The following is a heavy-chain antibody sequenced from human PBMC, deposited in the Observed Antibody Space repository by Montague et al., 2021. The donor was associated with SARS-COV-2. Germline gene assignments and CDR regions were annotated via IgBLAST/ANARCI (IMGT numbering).Heavy chain of an antibody. D-gene: IGHD3-9*01. CDR3: ARGLAELRYFDWYHYYMDY. CDR1: GGSFSGYY. CDR2: INHSGST. Sequence: SETLSLTCAVYGGSFSGYYWSWIRQPPGKGLEWIGEINHSGSTNYNPSLKSRVTISVDTSKNQFSLKLSPVTAADTAVYYCARGLAELRYFDWYHYYMDYWGQGTLVTVSS. V-gene: IGHV4-34*01. J-gene: IGHJ4*02.